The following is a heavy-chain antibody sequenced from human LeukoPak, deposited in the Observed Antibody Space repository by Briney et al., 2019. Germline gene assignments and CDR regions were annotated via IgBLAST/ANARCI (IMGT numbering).Heavy chain of an antibody. CDR1: GFTFSSYG. V-gene: IGHV3-30*18. J-gene: IGHJ4*02. Sequence: GRSLRLSCAASGFTFSSYGMHWVRQAPGKGLEWVAVISYDGSNKYYADSVKGRFTNSRDNSKNTLYLQMNSLRAEDTAVYYCAKVGATWSDFDYWGQGTLVTVSS. D-gene: IGHD1-26*01. CDR2: ISYDGSNK. CDR3: AKVGATWSDFDY.